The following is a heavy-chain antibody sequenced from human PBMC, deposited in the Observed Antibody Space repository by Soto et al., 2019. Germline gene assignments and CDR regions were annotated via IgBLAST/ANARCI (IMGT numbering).Heavy chain of an antibody. V-gene: IGHV3-7*01. D-gene: IGHD3-10*01. J-gene: IGHJ4*02. CDR3: ARGVRGGMTGYAREF. CDR1: GFTFATYW. CDR2: AKQGGSET. Sequence: EVQVVESGGGVVQPGGSLTLSCTASGFTFATYWMTWVRQAPGEGLEWVATAKQGGSETYYSDSVKGRFTLSRDNAKKSVCRQRNSLRAEDTAVEYGARGVRGGMTGYAREFWGQGTLVTVST.